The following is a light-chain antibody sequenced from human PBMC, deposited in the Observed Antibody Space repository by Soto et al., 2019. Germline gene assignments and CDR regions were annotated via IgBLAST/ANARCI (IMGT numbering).Light chain of an antibody. V-gene: IGKV3-20*01. J-gene: IGKJ2*01. CDR3: QQYGTSPLYT. CDR2: GAS. Sequence: IVLTQSPATLSLSPGGRATLSCRASQSVSSSYLAWYQQKPGQAPRLLIYGASNRATGIPDRFSGSGSGTDFTLTVSRLEPEDFAVYYCQQYGTSPLYTFGQGTKLEIK. CDR1: QSVSSSY.